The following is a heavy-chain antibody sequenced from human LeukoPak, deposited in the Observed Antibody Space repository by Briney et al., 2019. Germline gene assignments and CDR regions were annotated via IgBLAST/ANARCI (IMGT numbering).Heavy chain of an antibody. CDR1: GGSISSSSYY. CDR3: ARQEYCSSITCYAGGWFDP. D-gene: IGHD2-2*01. V-gene: IGHV4-39*01. J-gene: IGHJ5*02. Sequence: SETLSLTCTVSGGSISSSSYYWGWIRQPPGKGLEWIGSIYYSGSTYYNPSLKSRVTISVDTSKNQFSLKLSSVTAADTAVYYCARQEYCSSITCYAGGWFDPWGQGTLVTVSS. CDR2: IYYSGST.